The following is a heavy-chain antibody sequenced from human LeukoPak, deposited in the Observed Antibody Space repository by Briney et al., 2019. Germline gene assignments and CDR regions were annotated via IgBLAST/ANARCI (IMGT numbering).Heavy chain of an antibody. CDR1: GGSISTSGYY. D-gene: IGHD2-2*01. V-gene: IGHV4-39*07. CDR3: ARKVPAAGNAFDI. J-gene: IGHJ3*02. CDR2: IYHSGST. Sequence: PSETLSLTCTVSGGSISTSGYYWGWIRQPPGKGLEWIGNIYHSGSTYYNPSLKSRVTISVDTSKNQFSLKLSSVTAADTAVYYCARKVPAAGNAFDIWGQGTMVTVSS.